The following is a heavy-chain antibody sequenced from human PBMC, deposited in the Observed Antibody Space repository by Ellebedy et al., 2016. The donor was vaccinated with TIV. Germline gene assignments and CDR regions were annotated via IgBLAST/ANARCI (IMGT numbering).Heavy chain of an antibody. CDR1: GGSIRTSS. CDR2: LYLTGIT. Sequence: MPGGSLRLSCTVSGGSIRTSSWSWIRQPPGKGLEWIGSLYLTGITNYNPSLKSGVTMSVDVSTSQFSLNLGSVIAADTAIYYGARGASGWFFDNWGQGTLVTVSS. J-gene: IGHJ4*02. V-gene: IGHV4-59*01. D-gene: IGHD6-19*01. CDR3: ARGASGWFFDN.